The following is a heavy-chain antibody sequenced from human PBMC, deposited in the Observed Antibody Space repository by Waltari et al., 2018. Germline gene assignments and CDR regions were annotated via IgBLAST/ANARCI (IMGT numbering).Heavy chain of an antibody. J-gene: IGHJ6*02. CDR3: ARDAMDESWNYVGNGMDV. Sequence: EVQLVESGGGLVQPGGSLRLSCAASGFTFSSYWMSWVRQAPGKGLEWVANIKQDGSEKYYGDSVKGRFTISRDNAKNSLYLQMNSLRAEDTAVYYCARDAMDESWNYVGNGMDVWGQGTTVTVSS. D-gene: IGHD1-7*01. V-gene: IGHV3-7*01. CDR1: GFTFSSYW. CDR2: IKQDGSEK.